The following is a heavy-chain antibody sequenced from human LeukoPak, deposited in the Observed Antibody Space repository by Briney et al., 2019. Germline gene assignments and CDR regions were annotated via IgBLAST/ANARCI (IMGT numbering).Heavy chain of an antibody. V-gene: IGHV3-23*01. D-gene: IGHD2-2*03. Sequence: PGGSLRLSCAASGFTFSSYAMSWVRQAPGKGLEWVSGISGSGSYTFYTDSVKGRFTISRDSSKNTLYLQMNSLRAEDTALYYCAKHGYCSGISCFFDFWGQGTLVTVSS. CDR3: AKHGYCSGISCFFDF. CDR1: GFTFSSYA. CDR2: ISGSGSYT. J-gene: IGHJ4*02.